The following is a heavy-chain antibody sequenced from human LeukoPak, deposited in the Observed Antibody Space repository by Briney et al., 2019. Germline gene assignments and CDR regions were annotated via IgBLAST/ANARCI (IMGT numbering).Heavy chain of an antibody. D-gene: IGHD2-2*01. CDR3: ARGLGYCSGTSCLNWFDP. CDR2: ISSSGKTI. Sequence: GGSLRLSCEASGFTFSSYEMNWVRQAPGKGLEWVSYISSSGKTIYYADSTKGRFTISRDNAKNTLYLQMNSLRAEDTAAYYCARGLGYCSGTSCLNWFDPWGQGTLVTVSS. J-gene: IGHJ5*02. V-gene: IGHV3-48*03. CDR1: GFTFSSYE.